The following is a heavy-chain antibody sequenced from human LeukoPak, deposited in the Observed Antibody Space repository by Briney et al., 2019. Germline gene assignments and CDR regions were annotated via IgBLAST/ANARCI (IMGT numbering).Heavy chain of an antibody. J-gene: IGHJ5*02. Sequence: GESLQISCEAAGHSSTNHWIGWVRQRPGKGLEWMGIINLGDSETKYSPSFQDQVTISLDKSINTAYLQWRSLKASDTAMYYCARRPYSGSPNWFDPWGQGTLVTVSS. CDR1: GHSSTNHW. CDR3: ARRPYSGSPNWFDP. V-gene: IGHV5-51*01. D-gene: IGHD1-26*01. CDR2: INLGDSET.